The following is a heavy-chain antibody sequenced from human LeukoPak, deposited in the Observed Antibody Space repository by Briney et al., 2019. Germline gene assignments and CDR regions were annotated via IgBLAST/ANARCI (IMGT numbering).Heavy chain of an antibody. D-gene: IGHD3-3*01. V-gene: IGHV5-51*01. Sequence: GGPLQISSQGSGYPFSNFWIAGVRQLPGKGLEWMGVIYPGDSDTRYKQLLEGQVHIAVDRSPAYLQFNSLKASDTAIYYCARGFLEWFYLAPWGKGTLVTVSS. CDR1: GYPFSNFW. J-gene: IGHJ5*02. CDR3: ARGFLEWFYLAP. CDR2: IYPGDSDT.